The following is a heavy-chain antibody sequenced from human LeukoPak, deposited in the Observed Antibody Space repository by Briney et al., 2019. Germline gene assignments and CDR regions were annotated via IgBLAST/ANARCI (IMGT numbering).Heavy chain of an antibody. Sequence: GGSLRLSCSASGFTFSRYAMHWVRQAPGKGLEYVSAISSNGGSTYYADSVKGRFTISRDFSKHTLYLQMNSLRAEDTAVYYCANYCSGGRCYTGFHWGQGTLVTVSS. J-gene: IGHJ4*02. D-gene: IGHD2-15*01. CDR1: GFTFSRYA. CDR2: ISSNGGST. CDR3: ANYCSGGRCYTGFH. V-gene: IGHV3-64*04.